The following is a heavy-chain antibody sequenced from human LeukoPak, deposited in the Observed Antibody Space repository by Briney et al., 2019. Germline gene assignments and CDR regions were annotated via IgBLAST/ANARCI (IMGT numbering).Heavy chain of an antibody. CDR1: GFTFSSYA. Sequence: QPGGSLRLSCAASGFTFSSYAMSWVRQAPGKGLEWVTAISGSGGSTYYADSVKGRFTISRDNSKNTLYLQMNSLRAEDTAVYYCAKDEYCSGGSCYPEYFQHWGQGTLVTVSS. CDR3: AKDEYCSGGSCYPEYFQH. CDR2: ISGSGGST. D-gene: IGHD2-15*01. J-gene: IGHJ1*01. V-gene: IGHV3-23*01.